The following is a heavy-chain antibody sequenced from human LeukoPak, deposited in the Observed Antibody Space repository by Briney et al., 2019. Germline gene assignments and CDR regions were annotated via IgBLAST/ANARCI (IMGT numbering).Heavy chain of an antibody. V-gene: IGHV4-39*02. CDR3: ARDGYYDFWSGYYYSNWFDP. J-gene: IGHJ5*02. CDR1: GGSISSSSYY. CDR2: IYYSGST. Sequence: SETLSLTCTVSGGSISSSSYYWGWTRQPPGKGLEWIGSIYYSGSTYYNPSLKSRVTISVDTSKNQFSLKLSSVTAADTAVYYCARDGYYDFWSGYYYSNWFDPWGQGTLVTVSS. D-gene: IGHD3-3*01.